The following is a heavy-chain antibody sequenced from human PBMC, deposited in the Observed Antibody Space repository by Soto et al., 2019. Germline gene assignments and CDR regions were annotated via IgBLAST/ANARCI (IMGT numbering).Heavy chain of an antibody. Sequence: GASVKVSCKASGGTFSSYAISWVRQAPGQGLEWMGGIIPIFGTANYAQKFQGRVTITADESTSTAYMELSSLRSEDTAVYYCARDGDGPELRFLEWLPEENYYYYGMDVWGQGTTVTVSS. CDR1: GGTFSSYA. CDR3: ARDGDGPELRFLEWLPEENYYYYGMDV. D-gene: IGHD3-3*01. J-gene: IGHJ6*02. V-gene: IGHV1-69*13. CDR2: IIPIFGTA.